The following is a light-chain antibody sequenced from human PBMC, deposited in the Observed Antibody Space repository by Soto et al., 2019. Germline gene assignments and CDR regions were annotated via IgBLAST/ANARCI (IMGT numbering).Light chain of an antibody. CDR3: QLYNNWPPWT. CDR1: QSVSSN. J-gene: IGKJ1*01. Sequence: EIVMTQSPATLSVSPGERATLSCRASQSVSSNLAWYQQKPRQAPRLLIYGASTRATGMPARFSGSGSGTEFTLTISSQQSEDFAVYYCQLYNNWPPWTFGQGTKVEIK. CDR2: GAS. V-gene: IGKV3-15*01.